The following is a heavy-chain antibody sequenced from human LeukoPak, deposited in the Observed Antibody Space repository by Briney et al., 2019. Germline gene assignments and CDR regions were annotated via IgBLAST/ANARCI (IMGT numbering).Heavy chain of an antibody. J-gene: IGHJ4*02. CDR2: FYHGGST. V-gene: IGHV4-38-2*01. CDR1: GYSISSGYY. Sequence: PSETLSLTCGVSGYSISSGYYWGWIRQPPGKGLEWIGSFYHGGSTYYNPSLKSRVTMSEDTSRNQFSLKLSSVTAADTAMYYCARSFGQSRFDYWGQGILVTVSS. CDR3: ARSFGQSRFDY. D-gene: IGHD3-3*01.